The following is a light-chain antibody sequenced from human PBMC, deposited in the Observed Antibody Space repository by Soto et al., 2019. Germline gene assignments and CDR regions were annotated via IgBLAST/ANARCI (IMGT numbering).Light chain of an antibody. CDR1: SIGSKS. CDR3: QVWDKSSDQVV. V-gene: IGLV3-21*04. J-gene: IGLJ2*01. Sequence: SYELTQPPSVSVAPGKTARIICGGNSIGSKSVHWYQQKPGQAPALVIYYDTDRPSGIPERFSGSNSGDTATLTISRVEAGDEADYYCQVWDKSSDQVVLGGGTKLTVL. CDR2: YDT.